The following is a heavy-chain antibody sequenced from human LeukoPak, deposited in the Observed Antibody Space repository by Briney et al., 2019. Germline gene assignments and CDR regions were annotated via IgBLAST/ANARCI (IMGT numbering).Heavy chain of an antibody. D-gene: IGHD1-7*01. Sequence: SQTLSLTCAISGDSVSSNSAVLNWIRQSPSRGLEWLGRTYYRSKWYNDYAVSVKSRITINPDTSKNQFSLQLNSVTPEDTAVYYCAREENWNYVFYYFDYWGQGTLVTVSS. CDR1: GDSVSSNSAV. J-gene: IGHJ4*02. CDR3: AREENWNYVFYYFDY. V-gene: IGHV6-1*01. CDR2: TYYRSKWYN.